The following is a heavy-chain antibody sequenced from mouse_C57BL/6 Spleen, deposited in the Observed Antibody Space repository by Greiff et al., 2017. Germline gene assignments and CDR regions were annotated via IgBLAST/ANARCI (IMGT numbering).Heavy chain of an antibody. CDR1: GYTFTDYE. CDR2: IDPETGGT. V-gene: IGHV1-15*01. J-gene: IGHJ3*01. CDR3: TRELGQAY. Sequence: VQLVESGAELVRPGASVTLSCKASGYTFTDYEMHWVKQTPVHGLEWIGAIDPETGGTAYNQKFKGKAILTADKSSSTAYMELRSLTSEDSAVYYCTRELGQAYWGQGTLVTVSA. D-gene: IGHD4-1*01.